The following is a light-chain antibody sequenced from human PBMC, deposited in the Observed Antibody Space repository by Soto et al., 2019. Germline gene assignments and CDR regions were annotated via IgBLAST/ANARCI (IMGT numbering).Light chain of an antibody. CDR3: CSYAGNSYV. J-gene: IGLJ1*01. CDR1: SSDVGNYNL. CDR2: EGT. Sequence: QSALTKPASVSGSPGQSIPISYTGTSSDVGNYNLVSWYQQHPGKAPKLMIYEGTKRPSGVSNRFSGSKSGNTASLTISGLQSEDEADYYFCSYAGNSYVFGTGTKLTVL. V-gene: IGLV2-23*01.